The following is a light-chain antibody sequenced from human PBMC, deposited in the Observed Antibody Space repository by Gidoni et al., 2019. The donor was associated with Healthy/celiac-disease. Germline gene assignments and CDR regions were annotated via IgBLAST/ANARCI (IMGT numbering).Light chain of an antibody. V-gene: IGKV1-8*01. Sequence: AIRMTQSPSSFSASTGARVTITCRASQGIGSNLAWYQQKTGKAPKLLIYAASTLQSGVPSRFSGSGSGTDFTLTISCLQSEDFATYYCQQYYSYPCSFGQGTKLEIK. CDR1: QGIGSN. CDR3: QQYYSYPCS. J-gene: IGKJ2*04. CDR2: AAS.